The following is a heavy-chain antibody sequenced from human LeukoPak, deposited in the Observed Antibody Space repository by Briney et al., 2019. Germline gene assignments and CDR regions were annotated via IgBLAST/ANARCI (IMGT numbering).Heavy chain of an antibody. J-gene: IGHJ4*02. CDR1: GFTFGKAW. V-gene: IGHV3-15*01. D-gene: IGHD3-22*01. CDR3: TTDYYDSVGYSSYY. Sequence: GGSLRLSCEASGFTFGKAWMSWVRQAPGRGLEWVGRIKSEAYGGTTDYAAPVSERFTISRDDSRNTLYLQMNGLKAEDTAVYYCTTDYYDSVGYSSYYWGQGTLVTVSS. CDR2: IKSEAYGGTT.